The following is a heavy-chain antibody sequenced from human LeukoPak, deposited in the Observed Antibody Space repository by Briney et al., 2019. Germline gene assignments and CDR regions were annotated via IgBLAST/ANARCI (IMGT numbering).Heavy chain of an antibody. CDR1: GFTFSSYA. CDR3: ANEPQAATPPLDY. J-gene: IGHJ4*02. V-gene: IGHV3-23*01. Sequence: GGSLRLSCAASGFTFSSYAMTWVRQAPGKGLEWVSSISGSGDTTYYADSVKGRFTISRDNSKNTLYLQMNSLRAEDTAVYYCANEPQAATPPLDYWGQGTLVTVSS. D-gene: IGHD2-15*01. CDR2: ISGSGDTT.